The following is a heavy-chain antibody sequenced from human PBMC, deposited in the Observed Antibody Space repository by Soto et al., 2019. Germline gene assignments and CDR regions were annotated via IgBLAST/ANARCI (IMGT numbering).Heavy chain of an antibody. CDR1: GFTFSSYG. CDR3: ARDHISLQFPSQLWYYYYGMDV. D-gene: IGHD5-18*01. V-gene: IGHV3-33*01. Sequence: HPGGSLRLSCAASGFTFSSYGMHWVRQAPGKGLEWVAVIWYDGSNKYYADSVKGRFTISRDNSKNTLYLQMNSLRAEDTAVYYCARDHISLQFPSQLWYYYYGMDVWGQGTTVTVSS. CDR2: IWYDGSNK. J-gene: IGHJ6*02.